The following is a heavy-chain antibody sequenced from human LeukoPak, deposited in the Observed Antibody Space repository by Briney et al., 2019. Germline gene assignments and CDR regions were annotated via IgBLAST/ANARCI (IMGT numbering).Heavy chain of an antibody. CDR2: MNNDGSST. Sequence: GGSLRLSCAASGFTFSSYWMHWVRQAPGKGLVWVSRMNNDGSSTIYADSVKGRFTISRDNAKNTLYLQINSLRAEDTAVYYCARGRSGYFFDNWGQGTLVTVSS. J-gene: IGHJ4*02. V-gene: IGHV3-74*01. CDR1: GFTFSSYW. CDR3: ARGRSGYFFDN.